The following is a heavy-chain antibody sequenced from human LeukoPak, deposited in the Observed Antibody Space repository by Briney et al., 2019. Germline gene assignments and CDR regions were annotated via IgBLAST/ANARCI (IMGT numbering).Heavy chain of an antibody. D-gene: IGHD3-22*01. CDR2: INTSDGST. Sequence: ASVKVSCKASGYTFTIYYMHWLRQAPGQGLEWMGIINTSDGSTSYSQKYQGRVTMTRDMATSTVYMELSRLRSDDTAVYYCASHISSYYYDSSGYPSGAFDIWGQGTMVTVSS. CDR1: GYTFTIYY. CDR3: ASHISSYYYDSSGYPSGAFDI. V-gene: IGHV1-46*01. J-gene: IGHJ3*02.